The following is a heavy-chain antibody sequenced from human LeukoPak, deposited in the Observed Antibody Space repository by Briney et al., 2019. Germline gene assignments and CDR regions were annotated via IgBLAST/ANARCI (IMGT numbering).Heavy chain of an antibody. D-gene: IGHD3-22*01. Sequence: GASVKVSCKASGFTFTSSAMLWVRQARGQRLEWIGWIVVGSGNTNYAQKFQERVTITRDMSTSTAYMELSSLRSEDTAVYYCAAVAVVITDAFDIWGQGTMVTVSS. J-gene: IGHJ3*02. CDR1: GFTFTSSA. CDR3: AAVAVVITDAFDI. V-gene: IGHV1-58*02. CDR2: IVVGSGNT.